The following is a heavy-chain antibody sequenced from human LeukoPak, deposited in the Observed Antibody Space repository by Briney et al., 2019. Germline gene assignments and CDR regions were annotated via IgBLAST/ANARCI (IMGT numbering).Heavy chain of an antibody. CDR2: IYHSGST. CDR1: GGSISSGGYS. V-gene: IGHV4-30-2*01. D-gene: IGHD3-3*01. CDR3: ARGKLGDFWSGYYHGNWFDP. J-gene: IGHJ5*02. Sequence: PSETLSLTCAVSGGSISSGGYSWSWIQQPPGKGLEWIGYIYHSGSTYYNPSLKSRVTISVDRSKNQFSLKLSSVTAADTAVYYCARGKLGDFWSGYYHGNWFDPWGQGTLVTVSS.